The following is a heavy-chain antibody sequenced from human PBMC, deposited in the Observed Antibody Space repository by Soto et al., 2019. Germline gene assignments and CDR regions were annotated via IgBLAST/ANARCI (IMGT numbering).Heavy chain of an antibody. CDR2: ISGSGGST. J-gene: IGHJ4*02. D-gene: IGHD3-22*01. V-gene: IGHV3-23*01. CDR1: GFTFSSYA. Sequence: EVQLLESGGGLVQPGGSLRLSCAASGFTFSSYAMSWVRQAPGKGLEWVSVISGSGGSTYYADSVKGRFTISRDNSNNTLYLQMNSLRAEDTAVYYCAKTLYYYDTGGYQWGQGTLVTVSS. CDR3: AKTLYYYDTGGYQ.